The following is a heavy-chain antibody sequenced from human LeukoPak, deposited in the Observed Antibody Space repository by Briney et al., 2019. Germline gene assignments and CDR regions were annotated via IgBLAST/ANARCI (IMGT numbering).Heavy chain of an antibody. Sequence: SETLSLTCTASGGSISGYYWSWIRQPPGKGLEWIGDIYYIGSTNYNPSLKSRVTISVDTSKNQFSLNLSSVTAADTAVYYCARDRRFNGMDVWGQGTTVTVSS. CDR1: GGSISGYY. V-gene: IGHV4-59*01. J-gene: IGHJ6*02. CDR2: IYYIGST. D-gene: IGHD3-3*01. CDR3: ARDRRFNGMDV.